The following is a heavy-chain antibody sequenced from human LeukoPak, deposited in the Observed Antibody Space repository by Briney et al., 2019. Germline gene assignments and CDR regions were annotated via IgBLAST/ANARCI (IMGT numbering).Heavy chain of an antibody. CDR1: GYTFTDYY. CDR3: ATVTSAYDGSPFDY. D-gene: IGHD5-24*01. V-gene: IGHV1-69-2*01. J-gene: IGHJ4*02. Sequence: ASVKVSCKVSGYTFTDYYMHWVHQAPGKGLEWMGLVDPEDGETIYAEKFQARVTITAETSTDTAYMELSSLRSEATAVYYCATVTSAYDGSPFDYWGQGTLVTVSS. CDR2: VDPEDGET.